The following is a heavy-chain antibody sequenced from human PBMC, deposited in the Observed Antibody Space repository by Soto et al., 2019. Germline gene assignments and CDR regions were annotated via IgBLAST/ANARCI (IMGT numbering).Heavy chain of an antibody. Sequence: EVQLLESGGGLVRPGGSLRLSCAASGFTFSNYAMSWVRQAPGKGLEWVSGISGSGGITYIADSVKGRFTISRDNSKNTLYLQMNSLRAEDTAVYYCAKGYYDFWSGYINWGQGTLVTVSS. CDR1: GFTFSNYA. D-gene: IGHD3-3*01. J-gene: IGHJ4*02. V-gene: IGHV3-23*01. CDR2: ISGSGGIT. CDR3: AKGYYDFWSGYIN.